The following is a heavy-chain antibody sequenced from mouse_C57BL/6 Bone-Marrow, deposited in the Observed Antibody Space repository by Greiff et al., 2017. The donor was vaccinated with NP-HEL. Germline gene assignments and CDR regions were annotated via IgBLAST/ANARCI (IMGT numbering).Heavy chain of an antibody. V-gene: IGHV14-4*01. J-gene: IGHJ3*01. CDR3: TTLAKAY. CDR2: IDPENGDT. Sequence: VQLKESGAELVRPGASVKLSCTASGFNIKDDYMHWVKQRPEQGLEWIGWIDPENGDTEYASKFQGKAAITADTSSNTAYLQLSSLTSEDTAVYYCTTLAKAYWGQGTLVTVSA. CDR1: GFNIKDDY.